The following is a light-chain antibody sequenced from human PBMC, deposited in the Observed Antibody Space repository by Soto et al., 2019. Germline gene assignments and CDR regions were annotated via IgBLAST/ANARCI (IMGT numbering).Light chain of an antibody. V-gene: IGKV3-15*01. J-gene: IGKJ3*01. Sequence: EIVMTQSPATLSVSPGERATLSCRASQSVSSNLAWYQQKPGQAPRLLIYGASTRATGIPARFSGSGSGTEFTLTISSLQSEYFAFYYCQQYNNWPFTFGPETKVDIK. CDR1: QSVSSN. CDR3: QQYNNWPFT. CDR2: GAS.